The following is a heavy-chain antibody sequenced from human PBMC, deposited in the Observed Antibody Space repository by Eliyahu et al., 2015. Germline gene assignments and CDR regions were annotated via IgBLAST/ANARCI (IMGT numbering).Heavy chain of an antibody. J-gene: IGHJ6*02. CDR1: GYTFXGYY. CDR2: XNPNSGGT. V-gene: IGHV1-2*04. Sequence: QVQLVQPGAEVKKPGASVKVSCKAXGYTFXGYYMHWVRQAPGQGLEWMGWXNPNSGGTNYAQKFQGWVTMTRDTSISTAYMELSRLRSDDTAVYYCARDPLGAYYGMDVWGQGTTVTVSS. CDR3: ARDPLGAYYGMDV. D-gene: IGHD1-26*01.